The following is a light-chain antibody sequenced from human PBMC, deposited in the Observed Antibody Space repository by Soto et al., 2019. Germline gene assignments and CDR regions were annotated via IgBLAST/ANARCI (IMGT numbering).Light chain of an antibody. V-gene: IGKV3-11*01. CDR3: QQRHMWPIT. Sequence: VLTQSPVTLSLSPGERAILSCRASQSFRGLLAWYQQKPGQAPRLLIYDAYNRATGIPPRFSGSGSGTDFTLTSSSLEPEDSAVYYCQQRHMWPITFGQGTRLEIK. CDR2: DAY. J-gene: IGKJ5*01. CDR1: QSFRGL.